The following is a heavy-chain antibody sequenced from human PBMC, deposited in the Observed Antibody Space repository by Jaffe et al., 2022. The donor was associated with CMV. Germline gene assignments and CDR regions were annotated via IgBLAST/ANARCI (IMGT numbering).Heavy chain of an antibody. Sequence: EVQLLESGGGLVQPGGSLRLSCAASGFTFSSHAMTWVRQAPGKGLEWVSGISASGGSTYYADSVKGRFTISRDNSKNTLYLQMNSLRAEDTAVYYCARHSGNYYSLDYWGQGTLVTVSS. CDR3: ARHSGNYYSLDY. D-gene: IGHD1-26*01. V-gene: IGHV3-23*01. CDR2: ISASGGST. CDR1: GFTFSSHA. J-gene: IGHJ4*02.